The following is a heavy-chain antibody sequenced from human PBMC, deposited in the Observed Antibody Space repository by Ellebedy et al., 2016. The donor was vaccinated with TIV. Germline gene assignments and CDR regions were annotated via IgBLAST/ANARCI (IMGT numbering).Heavy chain of an antibody. J-gene: IGHJ5*02. Sequence: AASVKVSCKASGYTFTSYGISWVRQAPGQGLEWMGWISAYNGNTNYAQKLQGRVTMTTDTSTSTAYMELRSLRSDDTAVYYCARDRDVLTGFANWFDPWGQGTLVTVSS. D-gene: IGHD3-9*01. CDR3: ARDRDVLTGFANWFDP. CDR2: ISAYNGNT. CDR1: GYTFTSYG. V-gene: IGHV1-18*01.